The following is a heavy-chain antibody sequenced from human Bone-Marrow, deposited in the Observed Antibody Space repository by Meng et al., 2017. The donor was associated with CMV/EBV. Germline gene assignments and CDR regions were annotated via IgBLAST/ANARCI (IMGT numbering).Heavy chain of an antibody. J-gene: IGHJ4*02. V-gene: IGHV3-21*01. CDR2: ISSSSSYI. CDR1: GFTFSSYS. Sequence: LSLTCAASGFTFSSYSMNWVRQAPGKGLEWVSSISSSSSYIYYADSVKGRFTISRDNAKNSLYLQMNSLRAEDTAVYYCARSMETYCSSTSCYTGFDYWGQGTLVTVSS. D-gene: IGHD2-2*02. CDR3: ARSMETYCSSTSCYTGFDY.